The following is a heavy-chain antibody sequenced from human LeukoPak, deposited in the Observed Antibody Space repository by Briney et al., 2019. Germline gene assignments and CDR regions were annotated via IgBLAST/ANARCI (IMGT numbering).Heavy chain of an antibody. J-gene: IGHJ4*02. CDR2: ISPTGSTT. D-gene: IGHD6-6*01. V-gene: IGHV3-74*01. CDR3: ARGPNSNWSGLDF. CDR1: GFAFSGHW. Sequence: GGSLRLSCTASGFAFSGHWMHWARQLPGKGLVWVSRISPTGSTTSYADSVKGRFTVSRDNAKNTLYLQVNNLRAEDTAVYYCARGPNSNWSGLDFWGQGTLLTVSS.